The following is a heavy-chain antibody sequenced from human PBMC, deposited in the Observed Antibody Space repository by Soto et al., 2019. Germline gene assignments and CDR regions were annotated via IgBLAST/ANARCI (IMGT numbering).Heavy chain of an antibody. V-gene: IGHV3-7*01. CDR2: IKQDGSLR. J-gene: IGHJ5*02. Sequence: GGSLRLSCTASGFSLSNYWMTWVRQAPGKGLEWVANIKQDGSLRYSIDSVKGRFTISRDDAKNLVYLQMNSLRVEDTAVYYCARDRPGSYDSNNDHSSGLLMGPSWGQGTLVTVS. CDR1: GFSLSNYW. CDR3: ARDRPGSYDSNNDHSSGLLMGPS. D-gene: IGHD3-10*01.